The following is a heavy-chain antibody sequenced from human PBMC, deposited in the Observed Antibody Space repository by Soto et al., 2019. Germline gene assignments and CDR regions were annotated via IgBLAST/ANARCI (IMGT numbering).Heavy chain of an antibody. D-gene: IGHD2-15*01. CDR2: IRARTGDR. V-gene: IGHV1-18*01. J-gene: IGHJ3*02. Sequence: QVQLVQSGAEVKKPGASVTVSCKASGYSFTTYGLSWVRQAPGHGREWVGWIRARTGDRNFAQKLQGRVALTTDTSTSTAYMKMTSQTSHDTAVYSCARDEGVAPPVAFDIWRQGKLVTVSS. CDR3: ARDEGVAPPVAFDI. CDR1: GYSFTTYG.